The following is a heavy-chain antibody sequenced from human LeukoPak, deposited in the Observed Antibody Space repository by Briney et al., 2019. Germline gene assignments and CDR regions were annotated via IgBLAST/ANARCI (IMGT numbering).Heavy chain of an antibody. J-gene: IGHJ4*02. Sequence: GESLKISCKGSGYSFTSYWIGWVRQMPGKGLEWMGIIYPGDSDIRYSPSFQGQVTISADKSISIAYLQWSGLKASDTAMYYCGTHVGDSGNHGSVVATYYWGQGTLVTVSS. CDR3: GTHVGDSGNHGSVVATYY. V-gene: IGHV5-51*01. CDR1: GYSFTSYW. D-gene: IGHD1-26*01. CDR2: IYPGDSDI.